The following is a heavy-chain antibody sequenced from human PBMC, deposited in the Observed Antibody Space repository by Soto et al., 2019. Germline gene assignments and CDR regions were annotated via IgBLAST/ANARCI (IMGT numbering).Heavy chain of an antibody. CDR1: GYSFTSYW. V-gene: IGHV5-10-1*01. CDR3: ARSDDCSSTSCYYYYGMDV. Sequence: PGESLKICFKGSGYSFTSYWISWVRQMPGKGLEWMGRIDPSDSYTNYSPSFEGHVTISADKSISTAYLQWSSLKASDTAMYYCARSDDCSSTSCYYYYGMDVWGQGTTVTVS. D-gene: IGHD2-2*01. J-gene: IGHJ6*02. CDR2: IDPSDSYT.